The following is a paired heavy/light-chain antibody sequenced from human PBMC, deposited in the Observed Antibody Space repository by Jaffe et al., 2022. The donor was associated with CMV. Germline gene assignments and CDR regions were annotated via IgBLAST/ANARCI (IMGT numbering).Light chain of an antibody. J-gene: IGLJ3*02. CDR3: YSAADNNQNWV. CDR1: VLAKKY. CDR2: KDS. V-gene: IGLV3-27*01. Sequence: SYELTQPSSVSVSPGQTARITCSGDVLAKKYARWFQQKPGQAPVLVIYKDSERPSGIPERFSGSSSGTTVTLTISGAQVEDEADYYCYSAADNNQNWVFGGGTKLTVL.
Heavy chain of an antibody. V-gene: IGHV3-74*01. J-gene: IGHJ6*02. D-gene: IGHD2-21*02. CDR2: INSDGSST. Sequence: EVQLVESGGGLVQPGGSLRLSCAASGFTFSSYWMHWVRQAPGKGLVWVSRINSDGSSTSYADSVKGRFTISRDNAKNTLYLQMNSLRAEDTAVYYCFVVVTASDFYYGMDVWGQGTTVTVSS. CDR3: FVVVTASDFYYGMDV. CDR1: GFTFSSYW.